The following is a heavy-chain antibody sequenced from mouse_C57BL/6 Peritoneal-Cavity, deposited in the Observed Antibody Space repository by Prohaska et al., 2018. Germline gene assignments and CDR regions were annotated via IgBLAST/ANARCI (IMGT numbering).Heavy chain of an antibody. CDR2: IYWDDDK. V-gene: IGHV8-12*01. J-gene: IGHJ4*01. CDR3: ARSSCYSSYGAIDY. Sequence: QVTLKASGPGILQSSQTLSLTCSFPGFSLSTSGMGVSWIRQPSGKGLEWLAHIYWDDDKRYNPSLKSRLTISKDTSRNQVFRKITSVYTADTATYYCARSSCYSSYGAIDYCGQGAAYTVSS. CDR1: GFSLSTSGMG. D-gene: IGHD2-5*01.